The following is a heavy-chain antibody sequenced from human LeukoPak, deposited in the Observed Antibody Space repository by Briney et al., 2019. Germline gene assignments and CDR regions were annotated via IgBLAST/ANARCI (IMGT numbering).Heavy chain of an antibody. D-gene: IGHD3-10*01. Sequence: SETLSLTCTVSGGSINSGSYYWSWVRQPAGKGLEWIGRIFTSGTTNYNPSLKSRVTISVDTSKNQFSLKLSSVTAADTAVYYCARDRFDSYGSGVVYYYYYMGVWGKGTTVTISS. CDR2: IFTSGTT. CDR3: ARDRFDSYGSGVVYYYYYMGV. J-gene: IGHJ6*03. V-gene: IGHV4-61*02. CDR1: GGSINSGSYY.